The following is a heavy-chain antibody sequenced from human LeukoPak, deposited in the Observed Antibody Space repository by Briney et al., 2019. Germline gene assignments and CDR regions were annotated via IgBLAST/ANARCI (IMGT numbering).Heavy chain of an antibody. J-gene: IGHJ4*02. Sequence: GGSLRLSCAASGFTFSSYAMSWVRQAPGKGLEWVSAISGSGGSTYYADSVKGRFTISRDNSKNTLYLQMNSLRAEDTAVYYCAKDPRYCSSTSCVDYWGQGTLVIVSS. V-gene: IGHV3-23*01. CDR3: AKDPRYCSSTSCVDY. CDR2: ISGSGGST. CDR1: GFTFSSYA. D-gene: IGHD2-2*01.